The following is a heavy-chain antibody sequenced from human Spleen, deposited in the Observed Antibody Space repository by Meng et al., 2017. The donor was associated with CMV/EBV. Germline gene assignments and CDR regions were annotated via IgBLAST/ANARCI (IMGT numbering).Heavy chain of an antibody. CDR2: IYHSGST. Sequence: SETLSLTCAVSGASISSSYWWSWVRQPPGKGLEWIGDIYHSGSTNYNPSLKSRVTISIDTSKNQFSLRLSSVSAADTAMYYCARMYNYFGSGTFYADNWGQGALVTVSS. CDR3: ARMYNYFGSGTFYADN. J-gene: IGHJ4*02. CDR1: GASISSSYW. V-gene: IGHV4-4*02. D-gene: IGHD3-10*01.